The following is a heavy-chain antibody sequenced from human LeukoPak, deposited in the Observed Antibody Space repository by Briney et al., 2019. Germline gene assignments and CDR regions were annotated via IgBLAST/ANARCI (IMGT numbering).Heavy chain of an antibody. CDR2: IYYSGST. CDR3: ARYSSVGDNWFDP. CDR1: GGSISSYY. V-gene: IGHV4-59*01. Sequence: PSETLSLTCTVAGGSISSYYWSWIRQPPGKGLEWSGYIYYSGSTNYNPSLKSRVTISVDTSKNQFSLKLSFVTAADTAVYYCARYSSVGDNWFDPWGQGTLVTVSS. D-gene: IGHD6-19*01. J-gene: IGHJ5*02.